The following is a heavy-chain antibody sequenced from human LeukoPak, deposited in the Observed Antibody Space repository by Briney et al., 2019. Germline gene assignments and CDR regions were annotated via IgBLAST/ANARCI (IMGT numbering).Heavy chain of an antibody. D-gene: IGHD1-26*01. V-gene: IGHV3-30*18. CDR2: ISYDGSNK. CDR3: AKFLSGRSRSSRFDY. CDR1: GFTFSSYG. Sequence: TRGSLRLSCAASGFTFSSYGMHWGRQAPGKGLEWEAVISYDGSNKYYAHSVNGRFTSSRDNSKNTLYLQRISLRAEDTAVYYCAKFLSGRSRSSRFDYWGEGILVTVSS. J-gene: IGHJ4*02.